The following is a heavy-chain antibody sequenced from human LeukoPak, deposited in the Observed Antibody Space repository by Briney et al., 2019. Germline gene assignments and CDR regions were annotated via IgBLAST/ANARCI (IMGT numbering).Heavy chain of an antibody. CDR2: IIPLFGTA. V-gene: IGHV1-69*13. D-gene: IGHD5-12*01. CDR1: GGTFSSYA. Sequence: SVKVSCKTSGGTFSSYAISWVRQPPPQGLEWMGGIIPLFGTANYAQKFQGRITITADESTSTAYLELSSLRSEDTAVYCCARFGLGVSGYDFSDYWGQGTLVTVSS. CDR3: ARFGLGVSGYDFSDY. J-gene: IGHJ4*02.